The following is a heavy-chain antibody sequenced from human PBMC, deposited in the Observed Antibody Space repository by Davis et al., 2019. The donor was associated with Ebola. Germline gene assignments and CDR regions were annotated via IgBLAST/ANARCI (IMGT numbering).Heavy chain of an antibody. V-gene: IGHV3-23*01. Sequence: PGGSLRLSCAASGFTFSSYAMSWVRQAAGKGLEWVSAISGSGGSTYYADSVKGRFTISRDNSKNTLYLQMNSLRAEDTAVYYCAKDDGLLWFGELLGTFDYWGQGTLVTVSS. CDR3: AKDDGLLWFGELLGTFDY. CDR1: GFTFSSYA. J-gene: IGHJ4*02. D-gene: IGHD3-10*01. CDR2: ISGSGGST.